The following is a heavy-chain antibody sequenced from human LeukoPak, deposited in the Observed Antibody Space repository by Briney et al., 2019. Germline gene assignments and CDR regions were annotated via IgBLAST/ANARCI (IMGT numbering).Heavy chain of an antibody. Sequence: GGSLRLSCAASGFTFDDYAMHWVRQAPGKGLEWVSGTSWNSGSIGYADSVKGRFTISRDNAKNSLYLQMNSLRAEDTAVYYCAKDYELDPWGQGTLVTVSS. CDR2: TSWNSGSI. CDR3: AKDYELDP. J-gene: IGHJ5*02. CDR1: GFTFDDYA. V-gene: IGHV3-9*01. D-gene: IGHD3-16*01.